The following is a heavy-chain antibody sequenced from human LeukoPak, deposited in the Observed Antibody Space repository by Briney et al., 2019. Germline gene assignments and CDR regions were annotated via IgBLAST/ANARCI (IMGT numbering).Heavy chain of an antibody. CDR3: ARGSYDFWSGHIDY. D-gene: IGHD3-3*01. CDR2: IYSGGST. CDR1: GFTFSSYA. Sequence: GGSLRLSFAASGFTFSSYAMSWVRQAPGKGLEWVSVIYSGGSTYYADSVKGRFTISRDNSKNTLYLQMNSLRAEDTAVYYCARGSYDFWSGHIDYWGQGTLVTVSS. V-gene: IGHV3-53*01. J-gene: IGHJ4*02.